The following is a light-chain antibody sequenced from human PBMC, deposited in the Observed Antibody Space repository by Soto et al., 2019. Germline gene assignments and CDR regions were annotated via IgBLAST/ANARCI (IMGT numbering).Light chain of an antibody. J-gene: IGLJ1*01. CDR2: TAG. CDR1: SSNIGSNT. CDR3: SAWDNSLNGYV. V-gene: IGLV1-44*01. Sequence: QSVLTQPLSVSASPGQRVTISCSGGSSNIGSNTVAWYQHLPGTAPPRLIFTAGQRPSGVPGRFSGSKTGTSASLAISGLQSEDEGDYYCSAWDNSLNGYVFGPGTKLTVL.